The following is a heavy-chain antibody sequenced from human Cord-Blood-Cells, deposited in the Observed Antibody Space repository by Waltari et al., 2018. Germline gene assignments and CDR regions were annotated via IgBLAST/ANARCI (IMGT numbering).Heavy chain of an antibody. CDR2: IDWDDDK. CDR1: GFSLSTSGMC. CDR3: ARIVRYSSSYYYYGMDV. Sequence: QVTLRESGPALVKPPQTLTLTCTFPGFSLSTSGMCVSWIRQPPGKALEWLALIDWDDDKYYSTSLKTRLTISKDTSKNQVVLTMTNMDPVDTATYYCARIVRYSSSYYYYGMDVWGQGTTVTVSS. J-gene: IGHJ6*02. V-gene: IGHV2-70*01. D-gene: IGHD6-6*01.